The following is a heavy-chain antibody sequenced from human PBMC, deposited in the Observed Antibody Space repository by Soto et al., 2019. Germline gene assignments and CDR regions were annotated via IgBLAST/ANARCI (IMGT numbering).Heavy chain of an antibody. CDR2: ISYDGSNK. V-gene: IGHV3-30-3*01. Sequence: PGGSLRLSCAASGFTFSSYAIHWVRQAPGEGLEWVAVISYDGSNKYYADSVKGRFTISRDNSKNTLYLQMNSLRAEDTAVYYCSRGRLLFRIVGASDFDYWGQGTLVTVSS. D-gene: IGHD1-26*01. CDR1: GFTFSSYA. CDR3: SRGRLLFRIVGASDFDY. J-gene: IGHJ4*02.